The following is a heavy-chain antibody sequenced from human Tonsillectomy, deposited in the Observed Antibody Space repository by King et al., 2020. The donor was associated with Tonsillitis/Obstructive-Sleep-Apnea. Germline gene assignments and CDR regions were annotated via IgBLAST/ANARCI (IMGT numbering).Heavy chain of an antibody. Sequence: VQLVESGGGLVQPGRSLRLSCAASGFTFDDYAMHWVRQAPGKGLEWVSGISWNSGSIGYADSVKGRFTISRDNAKNSLYLQMNSLSAEDTALYYCAKDRGEYYGSSGYYAHWGQGTLVTVSS. CDR2: ISWNSGSI. V-gene: IGHV3-9*01. CDR3: AKDRGEYYGSSGYYAH. D-gene: IGHD3-22*01. J-gene: IGHJ1*01. CDR1: GFTFDDYA.